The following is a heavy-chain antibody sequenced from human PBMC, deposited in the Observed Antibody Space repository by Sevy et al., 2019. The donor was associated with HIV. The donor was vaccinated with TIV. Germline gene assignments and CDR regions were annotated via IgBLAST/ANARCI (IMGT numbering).Heavy chain of an antibody. J-gene: IGHJ4*02. CDR3: ARVLADDYIWGSHRPKYYFDF. V-gene: IGHV4-34*01. D-gene: IGHD3-16*02. CDR1: GGSFSAYY. CDR2: INHSGST. Sequence: SETLSLTCAVYGGSFSAYYWNWTRQPPGKGLEWIGEINHSGSTNYNPSLKSRVTMSVDTSKKQFSLKLSSVTAADTAVYYCARVLADDYIWGSHRPKYYFDFWGQGTLVTVSS.